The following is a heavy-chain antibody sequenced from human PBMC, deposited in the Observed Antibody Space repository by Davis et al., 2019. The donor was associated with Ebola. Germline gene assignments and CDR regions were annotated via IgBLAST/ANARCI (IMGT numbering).Heavy chain of an antibody. Sequence: PSETLSLTCTVSGGSISSGGYYWSWIRQHPGKGLEWIGYIYYSGSTYYNPSLKSRVTISVDTSKNQFSLKLSSVTAADTAVYYCARVIRDYGDSGDAFDIWGQGTMVTVSS. CDR1: GGSISSGGYY. CDR2: IYYSGST. D-gene: IGHD4-17*01. J-gene: IGHJ3*02. V-gene: IGHV4-31*03. CDR3: ARVIRDYGDSGDAFDI.